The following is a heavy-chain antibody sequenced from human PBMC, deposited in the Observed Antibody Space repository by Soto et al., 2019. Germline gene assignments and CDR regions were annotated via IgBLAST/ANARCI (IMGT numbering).Heavy chain of an antibody. CDR1: GYTLTELS. D-gene: IGHD6-6*01. CDR3: ATDSRPDSSSSERFDY. Sequence: GASVKVSCKVAGYTLTELSMHWVRQAPGKGLEWMGGFDPEDGETIYAQKFQGRVTMTEDTSTDTAYMELSSLRSEDTAVYYCATDSRPDSSSSERFDYWGQGTLVTVSS. CDR2: FDPEDGET. J-gene: IGHJ4*02. V-gene: IGHV1-24*01.